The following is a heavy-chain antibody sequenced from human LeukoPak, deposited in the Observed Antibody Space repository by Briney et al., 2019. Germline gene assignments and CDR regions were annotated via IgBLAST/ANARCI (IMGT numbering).Heavy chain of an antibody. D-gene: IGHD5-12*01. CDR3: ARDLATTHPLGIFDY. J-gene: IGHJ4*02. CDR2: ISSSSSTI. V-gene: IGHV3-48*01. CDR1: GFIFSNAW. Sequence: GGSLRLSCAASGFIFSNAWMSWVRQAPGKGLEWVSYISSSSSTIYYADSVKGRFTISRDNAKNSLYLQMNSLRAEDTAVYYCARDLATTHPLGIFDYWGQGTLVTVSS.